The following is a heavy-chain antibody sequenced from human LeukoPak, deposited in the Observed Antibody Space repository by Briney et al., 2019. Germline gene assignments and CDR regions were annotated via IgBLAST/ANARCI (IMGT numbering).Heavy chain of an antibody. V-gene: IGHV1-46*01. CDR2: INPSGGST. J-gene: IGHJ5*02. CDR1: GYTFTSYY. D-gene: IGHD3-22*01. Sequence: ASVKVSCKASGYTFTSYYMHWVRQAPGQGLEWMGIINPSGGSTSYAQKFQGRVTMTRDMSTSTVYMELSSLRSDDTAVYYCARRVSNYYDSSESNWFDPWGQGTLVTVSS. CDR3: ARRVSNYYDSSESNWFDP.